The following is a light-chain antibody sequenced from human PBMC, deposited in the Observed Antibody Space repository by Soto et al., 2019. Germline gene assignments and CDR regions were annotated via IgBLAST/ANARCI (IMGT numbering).Light chain of an antibody. CDR2: VNT. Sequence: QSVLTHPPSVSRAAGQTITISCTGSSSNIGADFGVPWYQQLPGAAPKLVIFVNTNRPSGVPDRFSGSKSGTSASLAITGLQAEDEADYYCQSYDRSLSGWVFGTGTQLTVL. CDR3: QSYDRSLSGWV. V-gene: IGLV1-40*01. J-gene: IGLJ3*02. CDR1: SSNIGADFG.